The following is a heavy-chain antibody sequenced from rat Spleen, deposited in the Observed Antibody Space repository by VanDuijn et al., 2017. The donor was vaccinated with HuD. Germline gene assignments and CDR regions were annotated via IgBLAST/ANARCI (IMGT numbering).Heavy chain of an antibody. D-gene: IGHD1-2*01. CDR1: GFTFNNYW. J-gene: IGHJ3*01. CDR3: TREWLSSWGWFAY. V-gene: IGHV5-31*01. Sequence: EVQLVESGGGQVQPGRSLKLSCVASGFTFNNYWMTWIRQAPGKGLEWVASISTSGGSTYYRDSVKGRFTISRDNAKSTLYLQMNSLRSEDTATYYCTREWLSSWGWFAYWGQGTLVTVSS. CDR2: ISTSGGST.